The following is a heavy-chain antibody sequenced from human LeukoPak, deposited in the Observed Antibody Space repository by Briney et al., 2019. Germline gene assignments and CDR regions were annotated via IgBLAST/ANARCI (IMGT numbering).Heavy chain of an antibody. D-gene: IGHD3-10*01. CDR1: GFTFSSYW. Sequence: PGRSLRLSCAASGFTFSSYWMNWVRQAPGKGLEWVANIKQDGSVKNYVDSVKGRFTISRDNAKNSLFLQMNSLRAEDTAVYYCARDPSGSPVFDPWGQGTLVTVSS. CDR3: ARDPSGSPVFDP. CDR2: IKQDGSVK. V-gene: IGHV3-7*01. J-gene: IGHJ5*02.